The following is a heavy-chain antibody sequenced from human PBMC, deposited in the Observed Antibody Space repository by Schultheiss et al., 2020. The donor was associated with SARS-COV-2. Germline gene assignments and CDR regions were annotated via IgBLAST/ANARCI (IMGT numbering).Heavy chain of an antibody. V-gene: IGHV5-10-1*01. J-gene: IGHJ3*02. CDR3: ARPGWADGFDI. D-gene: IGHD6-19*01. CDR2: IDPSDSYN. Sequence: GGSLRLSCKGSGYSFTSYWISWVRQMPGKGLEWMGRIDPSDSYNNYSPSFQGHVTISADKSISTAYLQRSSLKASDTAMYYCARPGWADGFDIWGQGTMVTVSS. CDR1: GYSFTSYW.